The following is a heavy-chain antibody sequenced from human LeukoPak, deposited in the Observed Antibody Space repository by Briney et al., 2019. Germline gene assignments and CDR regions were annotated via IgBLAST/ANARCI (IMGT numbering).Heavy chain of an antibody. CDR2: INPNSGGT. CDR1: GYXFTGYY. J-gene: IGHJ2*01. V-gene: IGHV1-2*02. Sequence: ASVKVSCKASGYXFTGYYMHWVRQAPGQGLEWMGWINPNSGGTNYAQKFQGRVTMTRDTSTTTAYMELSRLSSDDTAVYYCARHPGKVTNDWYFDLWGRGTLVTVSS. D-gene: IGHD4-23*01. CDR3: ARHPGKVTNDWYFDL.